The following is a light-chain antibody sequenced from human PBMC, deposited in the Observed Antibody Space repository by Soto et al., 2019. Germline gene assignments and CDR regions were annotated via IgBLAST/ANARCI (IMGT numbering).Light chain of an antibody. CDR1: SGHSTYA. Sequence: QPVLTQSPSASASLGASVKLTCTLNSGHSTYAIAWHQQQPEKGPRYLMKINNDGSHSKGDGIPDRFSGSSSGAERSLTISSLQSEDEADYYCQTWGTGIVLFGGGTKLTVL. V-gene: IGLV4-69*01. CDR3: QTWGTGIVL. J-gene: IGLJ2*01. CDR2: INNDGSH.